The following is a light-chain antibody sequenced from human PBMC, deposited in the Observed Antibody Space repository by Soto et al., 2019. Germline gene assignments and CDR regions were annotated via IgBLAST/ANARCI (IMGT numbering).Light chain of an antibody. CDR2: EIF. J-gene: IGLJ2*01. CDR1: SSDVGASDF. CDR3: SSYTTSHTLV. V-gene: IGLV2-14*01. Sequence: QSALTQPASVSESPGQSITISCTGTSSDVGASDFVSWYQQHPGKAPELIIYEIFNRPSGVSNRFSGSKSGNTAYLTISGLQAEDESDYYCSSYTTSHTLVCGGGTKLTVL.